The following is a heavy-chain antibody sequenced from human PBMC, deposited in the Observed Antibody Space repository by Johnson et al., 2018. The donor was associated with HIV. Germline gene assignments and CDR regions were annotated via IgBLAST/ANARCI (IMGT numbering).Heavy chain of an antibody. J-gene: IGHJ3*02. Sequence: VQLVESGGGLVQPGGSLRLSCAASGFTVSSNYMSWVRQAPGKGLEWVSVIYSGGSTYYADSVKGRFTISRDNSKNTLYLQMTSLRAEDTAVYYCARDRQYQLLLKVRSADAVEIWGQGTMVTVSS. CDR3: ARDRQYQLLLKVRSADAVEI. CDR1: GFTVSSNY. V-gene: IGHV3-66*02. D-gene: IGHD2-2*01. CDR2: IYSGGST.